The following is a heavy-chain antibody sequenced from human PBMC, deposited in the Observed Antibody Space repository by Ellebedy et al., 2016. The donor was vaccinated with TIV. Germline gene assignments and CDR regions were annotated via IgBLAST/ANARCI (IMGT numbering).Heavy chain of an antibody. Sequence: GESLKISCAASGFTFNNAWMNWVRQAPGKGLEWVGRIKSKTDGGTADYAAPVKGRFIISRDDSKNTLYLQMNSLKTEDTAVYYCTMGTSPVDYWGQGTLVTVSS. CDR2: IKSKTDGGTA. V-gene: IGHV3-15*01. J-gene: IGHJ4*02. CDR3: TMGTSPVDY. D-gene: IGHD7-27*01. CDR1: GFTFNNAW.